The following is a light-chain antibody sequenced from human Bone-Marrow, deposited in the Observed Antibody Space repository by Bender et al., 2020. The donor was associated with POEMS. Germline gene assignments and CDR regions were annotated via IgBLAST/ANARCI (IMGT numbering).Light chain of an antibody. CDR1: SSNIGSNT. Sequence: QSVLTQPPSASGTPGQRVTISCSGSSSNIGSNTVNWYQQLPGTAPKLLIYSNSQRPSGVPDRFSGSKSGTSASLAINGLQSEDEADYYCASWDDSLTGYVFGTGTKVTVL. CDR2: SNS. V-gene: IGLV1-44*01. CDR3: ASWDDSLTGYV. J-gene: IGLJ1*01.